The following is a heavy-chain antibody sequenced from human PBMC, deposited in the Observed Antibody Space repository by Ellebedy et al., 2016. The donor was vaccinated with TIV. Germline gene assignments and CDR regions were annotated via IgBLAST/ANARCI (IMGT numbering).Heavy chain of an antibody. V-gene: IGHV4-34*01. J-gene: IGHJ4*02. CDR2: INHSGST. CDR3: ARVLLWFGELNPNSFDY. CDR1: GGSFSGYY. Sequence: SETLSLXCAVYGGSFSGYYWSWIRQPPGKGLEWIGEINHSGSTNYNPSLKSRVTISVDTSKNQFSLKLSSVTAADTAVYYCARVLLWFGELNPNSFDYWGQGTLVTVSS. D-gene: IGHD3-10*01.